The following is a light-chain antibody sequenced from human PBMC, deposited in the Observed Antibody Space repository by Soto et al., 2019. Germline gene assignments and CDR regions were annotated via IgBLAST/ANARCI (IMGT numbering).Light chain of an antibody. Sequence: EIVLTQSPGTLSLSPGERATLSCRASQSVGRNYLAWYQQKPGQAPRLLIYGASSRATGIPDRFSGSGSGTDFTLTISRLEPEDFAVYYCQPYASSPLTFGGGTEVEIK. V-gene: IGKV3-20*01. CDR1: QSVGRNY. CDR2: GAS. CDR3: QPYASSPLT. J-gene: IGKJ4*01.